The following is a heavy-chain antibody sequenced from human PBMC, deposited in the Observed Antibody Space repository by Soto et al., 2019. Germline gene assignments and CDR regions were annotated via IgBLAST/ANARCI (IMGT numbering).Heavy chain of an antibody. CDR1: GFTFSSYA. D-gene: IGHD6-19*01. V-gene: IGHV3-30-3*01. Sequence: QVQLVESGGGVVQPGRSLRLSCAASGFTFSSYAMHWVRQAPGKGLEWVAVISYDGSNKYYADSVKGRFTISRDNSKNTLYLQMNSLRAEDTAVYYCARASGGGWQFDYWGQGTLVPVSS. CDR3: ARASGGGWQFDY. J-gene: IGHJ4*02. CDR2: ISYDGSNK.